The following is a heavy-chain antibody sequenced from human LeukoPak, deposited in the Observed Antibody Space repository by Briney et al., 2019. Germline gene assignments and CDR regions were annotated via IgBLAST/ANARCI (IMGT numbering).Heavy chain of an antibody. J-gene: IGHJ6*02. D-gene: IGHD2-15*01. CDR1: GFTFSGSG. CDR2: ISGSGGST. CDR3: AKGGGYCSGGSCYSNYYYGMDV. Sequence: PGGSLRLSCAASGFTFSGSGMSWVRQAPGKGLEWVSAISGSGGSTYYADSVKGRFTISRDNSKNTLYLQMNSLRAEDTAVYYCAKGGGYCSGGSCYSNYYYGMDVWGQGTTVTVSS. V-gene: IGHV3-23*01.